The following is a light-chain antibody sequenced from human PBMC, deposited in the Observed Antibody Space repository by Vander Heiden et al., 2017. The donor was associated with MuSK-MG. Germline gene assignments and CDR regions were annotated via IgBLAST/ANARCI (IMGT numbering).Light chain of an antibody. Sequence: TQDPAVSVSLGQTVRITCQAARPRSYYASWYQQNPGQAPVLVIYGKNNRPSGIPDRFAGSSSGNTALFTITGAQAEDEADYYGESQDSSGNQWVFGGGTKVTVL. J-gene: IGLJ3*02. CDR1: RPRSYY. CDR2: GKN. CDR3: ESQDSSGNQWV. V-gene: IGLV3-19*01.